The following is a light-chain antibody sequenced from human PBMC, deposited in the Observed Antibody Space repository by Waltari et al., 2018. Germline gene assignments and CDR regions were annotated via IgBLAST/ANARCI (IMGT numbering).Light chain of an antibody. Sequence: DIQMTQSPSTLSASVGDRVTITCRASQSISTWLSWYQQKPGKAPKFLIYVASSLQSGVPSRFSGSGSGTEFTLTINNLQPDDFATYYCQQYNTYSLTFGGGTKVEIK. V-gene: IGKV1-5*03. CDR3: QQYNTYSLT. CDR2: VAS. CDR1: QSISTW. J-gene: IGKJ4*01.